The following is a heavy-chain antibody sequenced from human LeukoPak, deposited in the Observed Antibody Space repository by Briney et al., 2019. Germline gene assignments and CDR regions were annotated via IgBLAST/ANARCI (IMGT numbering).Heavy chain of an antibody. Sequence: GGSLRLSCAASGFTFSSYSMQWVRQTPGKGLEWVGIMSNSGENTFYGEAVKGRFTISRDNSQDTLYLQMNSLRPEDTAVYYCAKGGASVTRYVDYWGQGTLVTVSS. J-gene: IGHJ4*02. CDR2: MSNSGENT. D-gene: IGHD4-17*01. CDR3: AKGGASVTRYVDY. V-gene: IGHV3-30*18. CDR1: GFTFSSYS.